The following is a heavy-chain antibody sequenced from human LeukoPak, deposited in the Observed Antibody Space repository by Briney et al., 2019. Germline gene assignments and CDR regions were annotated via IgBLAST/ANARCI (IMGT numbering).Heavy chain of an antibody. D-gene: IGHD5-12*01. CDR1: GFTVSSNH. CDR3: ARSGSDYYGMDV. J-gene: IGHJ6*02. CDR2: IYSGGST. V-gene: IGHV3-53*01. Sequence: PGGSLRLSCAASGFTVSSNHMSWVRQTPGKGLEWVSVIYSGGSTYYLDSVKGRFTISRDNSKNTPYLQMNSLRAEDTAVYYCARSGSDYYGMDVWGQGTTVTVSS.